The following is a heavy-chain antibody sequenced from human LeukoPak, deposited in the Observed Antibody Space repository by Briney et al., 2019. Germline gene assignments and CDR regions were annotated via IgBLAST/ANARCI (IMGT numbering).Heavy chain of an antibody. CDR3: ARDLGVIDGVLDY. D-gene: IGHD2-8*01. Sequence: PGRSLRLSCAASGFTFSSYAMHWVRQAPGKGLEWVAVISYDGSNKYYADSVKGRFTISRDNSKNTLYLQMNSLRAEDTAVYYCARDLGVIDGVLDYWGQGTLVTVSS. CDR2: ISYDGSNK. J-gene: IGHJ4*02. CDR1: GFTFSSYA. V-gene: IGHV3-30-3*01.